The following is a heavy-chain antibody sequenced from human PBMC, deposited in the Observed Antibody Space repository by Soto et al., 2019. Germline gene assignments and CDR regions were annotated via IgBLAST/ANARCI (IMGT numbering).Heavy chain of an antibody. D-gene: IGHD3-22*01. CDR2: ISYDGSNK. Sequence: PGGSLRLSCAASGFTFSSYAMHWVRQAPGKGLEWVAVISYDGSNKYYADSVKGRYTISRDNSKNTLYLQMNSLRAEDTAVYYCGVYYYDSSGYSGPFNYGGQEPLVTVP. CDR1: GFTFSSYA. J-gene: IGHJ4*02. CDR3: GVYYYDSSGYSGPFNY. V-gene: IGHV3-30-3*01.